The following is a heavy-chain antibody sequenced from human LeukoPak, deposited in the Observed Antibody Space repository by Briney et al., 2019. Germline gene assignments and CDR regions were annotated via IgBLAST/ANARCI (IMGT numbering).Heavy chain of an antibody. CDR1: GFSFSTYS. V-gene: IGHV3-23*01. J-gene: IGHJ4*02. Sequence: GESLRLSCAASGFSFSTYSMHWVRQAPGKGLEWVSAITNSGGGTYYADSVKGRFTISRDNSKNTLYLQMNSLRAEDTAVYYCAKDSYTNYGYFDYWGQGTLVTVSS. D-gene: IGHD3-10*01. CDR2: ITNSGGGT. CDR3: AKDSYTNYGYFDY.